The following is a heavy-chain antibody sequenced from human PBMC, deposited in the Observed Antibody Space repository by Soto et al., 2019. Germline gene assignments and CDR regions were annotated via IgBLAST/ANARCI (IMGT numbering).Heavy chain of an antibody. V-gene: IGHV3-11*06. D-gene: IGHD6-13*01. CDR2: ISSSGSHT. Sequence: QVQLADSGGGLVKPGGSLRLSCAASGFSFSDFYMSWIRQAPGKGLEWISYISSSGSHTPYADSVKGRFTISRDNAKNSVYLQMNSLRAEDTAVYYCARVGSTSAAGVLDYWGLGTMVTVSS. CDR1: GFSFSDFY. J-gene: IGHJ4*02. CDR3: ARVGSTSAAGVLDY.